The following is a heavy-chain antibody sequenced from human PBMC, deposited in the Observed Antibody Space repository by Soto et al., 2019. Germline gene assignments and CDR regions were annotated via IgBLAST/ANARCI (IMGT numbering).Heavy chain of an antibody. J-gene: IGHJ5*02. V-gene: IGHV4-39*01. D-gene: IGHD3-10*01. CDR3: AGRSSPASGQVYFGEISNYNWFDP. Sequence: QLQLQESGPGLVKPSETLSLTCTVSNGSISSAIYYWGWIRQPPGKGLEWIGSIYHRGSTYYNPSLQGRVTISVDTSKNQFSLKLSSVTAADTAVYFCAGRSSPASGQVYFGEISNYNWFDPWGQGTLVTVSS. CDR2: IYHRGST. CDR1: NGSISSAIYY.